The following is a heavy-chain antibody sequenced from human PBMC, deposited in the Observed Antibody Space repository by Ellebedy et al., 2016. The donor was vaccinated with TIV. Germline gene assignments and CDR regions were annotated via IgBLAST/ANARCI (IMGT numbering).Heavy chain of an antibody. Sequence: GESLKISCAASGFTFSDYYMSWIRQAPGKGLEWILYISGSTTYTYYADSVKGRFTISRDNAKNSLYLQMNSLRAEDTAVYYCARDLSGWFGEFDSFDYWGQGTLVTVSS. CDR3: ARDLSGWFGEFDSFDY. D-gene: IGHD3-10*01. J-gene: IGHJ4*02. CDR1: GFTFSDYY. CDR2: ISGSTTYT. V-gene: IGHV3-11*06.